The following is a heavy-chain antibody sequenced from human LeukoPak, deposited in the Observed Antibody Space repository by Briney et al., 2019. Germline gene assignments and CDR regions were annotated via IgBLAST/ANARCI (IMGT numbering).Heavy chain of an antibody. CDR2: INHRGST. V-gene: IGHV4-34*01. D-gene: IGHD3-3*01. J-gene: IGHJ4*02. CDR3: ARGRKNYDYWSRYYPEPFDY. Sequence: SEPLSLTCAVYGGSFRGYYWSWIRQPPGKGLEWIGEINHRGSTNYNPSLKSRVPISVETSQNPFSPKPSPLTPAGTAVYFCARGRKNYDYWSRYYPEPFDYWGQGTLVTVSS. CDR1: GGSFRGYY.